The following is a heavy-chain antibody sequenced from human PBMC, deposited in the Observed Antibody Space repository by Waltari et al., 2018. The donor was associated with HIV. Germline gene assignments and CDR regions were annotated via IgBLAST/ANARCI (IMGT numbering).Heavy chain of an antibody. CDR3: ARGGVGSFDY. J-gene: IGHJ4*02. CDR2: IHSDGSST. CDR1: GFSFSSYW. V-gene: IGHV3-74*01. Sequence: ELQLVESGGGLVQPGASLRSPCSASGFSFSSYWMHWGRQAPGKGLVWVSRIHSDGSSTTYADSVKGRFTISRDNAKNTVYLQMNSLRGEDTAVYYCARGGVGSFDYWGQGLLVTVSS. D-gene: IGHD2-8*02.